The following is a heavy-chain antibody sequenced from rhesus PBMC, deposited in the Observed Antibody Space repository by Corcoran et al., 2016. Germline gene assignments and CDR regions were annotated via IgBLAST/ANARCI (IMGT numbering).Heavy chain of an antibody. V-gene: IGHV4S10*01. CDR2: IYGSSTNT. D-gene: IGHD2-15*01. J-gene: IGHJ2*01. CDR3: ARGYCSSTYCSSHGVDWYFDL. CDR1: GGSISVSYR. Sequence: QVQLQESGPGLVKPSETLSLTCAVSGGSISVSYRWSWIRQPPGKGLEWIGYIYGSSTNTNYNPSLKSRVTISKDTSKNQFSLKLSSVTAADTAVYYCARGYCSSTYCSSHGVDWYFDLWGPGTPITISS.